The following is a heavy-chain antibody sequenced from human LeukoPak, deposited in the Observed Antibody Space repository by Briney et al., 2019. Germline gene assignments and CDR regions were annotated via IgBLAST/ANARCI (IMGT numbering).Heavy chain of an antibody. CDR1: DDSITMYY. V-gene: IGHV4-34*01. J-gene: IGHJ4*02. CDR2: FNHNWGA. CDR3: AASLWFGIYPDY. Sequence: PSETLSLTCSVSDDSITMYYWTWFRQPPGKGLEWIGEFNHNWGAKYNPSLKSRVTISVDTSKNHLSLSLNSVTAADTAVYYCAASLWFGIYPDYWGQGSLVTVSS. D-gene: IGHD3-10*01.